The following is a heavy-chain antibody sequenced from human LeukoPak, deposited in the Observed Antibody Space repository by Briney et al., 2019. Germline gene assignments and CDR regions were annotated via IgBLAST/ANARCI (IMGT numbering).Heavy chain of an antibody. CDR1: GYIFTAYY. V-gene: IGHV1-2*02. J-gene: IGHJ6*03. D-gene: IGHD2-8*01. CDR2: INPNSGGT. CDR3: ARDYCANGVCHPRYYYYMDV. Sequence: ASVKVSCKVSGYIFTAYYMHWVRQAPGQGLEWMGWINPNSGGTNYAQKFQGRVTMTRDTSISAAHMELSSLRSDDTAVYYCARDYCANGVCHPRYYYYMDVWGKGTTVTVSS.